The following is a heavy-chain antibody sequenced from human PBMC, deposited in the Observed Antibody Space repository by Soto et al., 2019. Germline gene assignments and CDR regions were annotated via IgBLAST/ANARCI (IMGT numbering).Heavy chain of an antibody. CDR3: ARGPDY. J-gene: IGHJ4*02. CDR1: GGSISSGGYS. Sequence: QLQLLESGSGLVKPSQTLSLTCAVSGGSISSGGYSWGWIRQPPGKGLEWIGYIYHSVSTYYNPSLKSRVTISVDGSKNQFSLRLSSVTAADTAVYYCARGPDYWGQGTLVTVSP. V-gene: IGHV4-30-2*01. CDR2: IYHSVST.